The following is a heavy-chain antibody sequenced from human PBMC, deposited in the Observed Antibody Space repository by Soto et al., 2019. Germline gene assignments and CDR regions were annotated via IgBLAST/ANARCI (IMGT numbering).Heavy chain of an antibody. D-gene: IGHD3-22*01. CDR3: AAVDDSSGYYIYYFDY. J-gene: IGHJ4*02. CDR1: GFTFTSSA. V-gene: IGHV1-58*01. Sequence: SVKVSCKASGFTFTSSAVQWVRQARGQRLEWIGWIVVGSGNTNYAQKFQERVTITRDMSTSTAYMELSSLRSEDTAVYYCAAVDDSSGYYIYYFDYWGQGTLVTVSS. CDR2: IVVGSGNT.